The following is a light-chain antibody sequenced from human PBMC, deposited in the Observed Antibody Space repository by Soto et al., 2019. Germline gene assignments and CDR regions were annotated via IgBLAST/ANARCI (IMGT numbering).Light chain of an antibody. V-gene: IGKV3-20*01. J-gene: IGKJ1*01. CDR1: QSVSGSD. CDR2: GVS. CDR3: HQYGLSPPT. Sequence: EVVLTQSPGTLSLSPGERATLSCRASQSVSGSDLAWYQQKPGQAPRLLISGVSNRATGTPDRFSGSGSGTDFTLTIISLEPEDFALCYCHQYGLSPPTFGPGTKVEI.